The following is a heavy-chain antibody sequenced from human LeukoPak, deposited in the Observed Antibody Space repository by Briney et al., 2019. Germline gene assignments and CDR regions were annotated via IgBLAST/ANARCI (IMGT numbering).Heavy chain of an antibody. V-gene: IGHV3-21*01. Sequence: GGSLRLSCAASGFTFSSYSMNWVRQAPGKGLDWVSSITSTSSYRDYADSVKGRFTISRDNAKKSLYLQMNSLRAEDTAVYYCARAGDYDYWGQGTLVTVSS. CDR1: GFTFSSYS. CDR3: ARAGDYDY. D-gene: IGHD4-17*01. J-gene: IGHJ4*02. CDR2: ITSTSSYR.